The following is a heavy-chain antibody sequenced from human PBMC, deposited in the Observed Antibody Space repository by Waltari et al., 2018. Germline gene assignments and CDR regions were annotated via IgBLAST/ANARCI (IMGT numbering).Heavy chain of an antibody. J-gene: IGHJ4*02. CDR2: IYHSGST. V-gene: IGHV4-38-2*02. CDR3: ARSGYTWNDHCDY. D-gene: IGHD1-20*01. CDR1: GYSISSGYY. Sequence: QVQLQESGPGLVKPSETLSLTCTVSGYSISSGYYWGWIRQPPGKGLEWIGSIYHSGSTYYNPSLKSRVTISVDTSKNQFSLKLSSVTAADTAVYYCARSGYTWNDHCDYGGQGTLVTV.